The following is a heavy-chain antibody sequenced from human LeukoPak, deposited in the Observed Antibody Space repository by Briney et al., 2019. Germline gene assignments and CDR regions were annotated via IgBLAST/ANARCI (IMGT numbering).Heavy chain of an antibody. CDR3: AREGGVYFDY. CDR1: GGSISSYY. V-gene: IGHV4-59*01. J-gene: IGHJ4*02. CDR2: NYYSGST. D-gene: IGHD3-16*01. Sequence: SETLSLTCTVSGGSISSYYWSWIRQPPGKGLEWIGYNYYSGSTNYNPSLKSRVTISVDTSKNQFSLKLSSVTAADTAVYYCAREGGVYFDYWGQGTLVTVSS.